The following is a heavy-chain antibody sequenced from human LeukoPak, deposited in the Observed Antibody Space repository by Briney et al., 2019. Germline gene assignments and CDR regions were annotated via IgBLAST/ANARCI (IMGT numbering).Heavy chain of an antibody. CDR2: ISYDGSNK. CDR1: GFTFSSYG. Sequence: GRSLRLSCAASGFTFSSYGMHWARQAPGKGLEWVAVISYDGSNKYYADSVKGRFTISRDNSKNTLYLQMNSLRAEDTAVYYCARESYSLYYYYYYMDVWGKGTTVTVSS. D-gene: IGHD2-21*01. CDR3: ARESYSLYYYYYYMDV. J-gene: IGHJ6*03. V-gene: IGHV3-30*03.